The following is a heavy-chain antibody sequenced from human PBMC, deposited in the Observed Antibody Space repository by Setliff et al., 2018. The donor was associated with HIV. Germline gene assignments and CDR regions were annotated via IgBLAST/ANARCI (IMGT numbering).Heavy chain of an antibody. CDR2: ISGGSTSHM. J-gene: IGHJ5*02. Sequence: GGSLRLSCAASGFTFSDHYMSWIRQAPGKGLEWVSYISGGSTSHMNYADSVKGRFTIYRDNAKNSLYLQMNNLRAEDTAVYYCARYKWNNWILGWFDPWGQGTQVTVSS. CDR3: ARYKWNNWILGWFDP. V-gene: IGHV3-11*06. D-gene: IGHD1-20*01. CDR1: GFTFSDHY.